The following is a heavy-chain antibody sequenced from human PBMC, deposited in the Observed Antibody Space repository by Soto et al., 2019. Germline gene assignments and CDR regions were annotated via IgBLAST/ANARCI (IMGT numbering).Heavy chain of an antibody. V-gene: IGHV3-23*01. CDR3: AKDSLTNDFWSGYPNYYYYYGMDV. D-gene: IGHD3-3*01. CDR1: GFTFSSYA. J-gene: IGHJ6*02. CDR2: ISGSGGST. Sequence: SLRLSCAASGFTFSSYAMSWVRQAPGKGLEWVSAISGSGGSTYYADSVKGRFTISRDNSKNTLYLQMNSLRAEDTAVYYCAKDSLTNDFWSGYPNYYYYYGMDVWGQGTTVTVSS.